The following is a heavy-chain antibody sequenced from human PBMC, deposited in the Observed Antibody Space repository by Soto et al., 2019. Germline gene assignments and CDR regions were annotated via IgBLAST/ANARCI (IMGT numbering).Heavy chain of an antibody. CDR3: ARQADFWSGGGGFDP. CDR2: IYYNGFT. V-gene: IGHV4-39*01. D-gene: IGHD3-3*01. CDR1: GGSISSRNYY. Sequence: QLQLQESGPGLVKPLETLSLICTVSGGSISSRNYYWGWIRQPPGKGLEWIGRIYYNGFTYYNPSLKSRVTISVDTSKNQFSLRLNSVTAADPAVYYCARQADFWSGGGGFDPWGQGTLVTVSS. J-gene: IGHJ5*02.